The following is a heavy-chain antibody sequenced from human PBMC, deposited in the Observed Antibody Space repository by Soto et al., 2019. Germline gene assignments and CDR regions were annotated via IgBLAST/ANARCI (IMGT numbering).Heavy chain of an antibody. J-gene: IGHJ4*02. CDR2: INSDGSST. D-gene: IGHD2-15*01. V-gene: IGHV3-74*01. CDR3: VRTSLVVAAATREDY. Sequence: EVQLVESGGGLVQPGGSLRLSCAASGFTFSSYWMHWVRQAPGKGLVWVSRINSDGSSTSYADSVKGRFTISRDNAKNTLYLQMNSLRAEDTAVYYCVRTSLVVAAATREDYWCQGTLVPVSS. CDR1: GFTFSSYW.